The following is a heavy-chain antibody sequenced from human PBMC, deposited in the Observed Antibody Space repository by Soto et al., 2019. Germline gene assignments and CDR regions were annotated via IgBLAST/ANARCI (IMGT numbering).Heavy chain of an antibody. V-gene: IGHV4-59*01. J-gene: IGHJ5*02. CDR2: IHVTGST. CDR1: GGSMNNYL. D-gene: IGHD6-13*01. CDR3: ARGPFFARQQPFVP. Sequence: SETLYLTCTVSGGSMNNYLWSCIRQTPGGGLQWIGYIHVTGSTYHNPSLKSPVTISVDASKTRFSLTLSSVSAADTAVYYCARGPFFARQQPFVPGGQGSRVTVPS.